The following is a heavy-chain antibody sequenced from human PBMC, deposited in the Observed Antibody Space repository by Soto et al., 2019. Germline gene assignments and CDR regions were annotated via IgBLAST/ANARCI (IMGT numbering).Heavy chain of an antibody. CDR2: IIPSFETP. V-gene: IGHV1-69*13. CDR1: GGTFSNFG. D-gene: IGHD4-17*01. Sequence: SVNVSCKASGGTFSNFGFSWVRHAPGQGLEWMGGIIPSFETPIYAQNFQDRVIITADESTNTAYMDLGSLRSDDTAVYYCARDDFGRNTRAFDPWGQGTLVTVSS. CDR3: ARDDFGRNTRAFDP. J-gene: IGHJ5*02.